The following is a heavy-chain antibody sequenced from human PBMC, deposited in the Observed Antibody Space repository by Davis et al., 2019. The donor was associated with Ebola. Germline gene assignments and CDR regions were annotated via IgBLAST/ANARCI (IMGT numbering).Heavy chain of an antibody. CDR3: ARGWWKSGMDV. D-gene: IGHD6-19*01. J-gene: IGHJ6*02. CDR1: GDSVPSGG. Sequence: HSQTLSLTCAISGDSVPSGGWNWIRQSPSRGLEWLGRTYYSSKWYNDYAVSVKSRITINPDTSKNQFSLQLNSVTPEDTAIYYCARGWWKSGMDVWGQGTTVTVSS. V-gene: IGHV6-1*01. CDR2: TYYSSKWYN.